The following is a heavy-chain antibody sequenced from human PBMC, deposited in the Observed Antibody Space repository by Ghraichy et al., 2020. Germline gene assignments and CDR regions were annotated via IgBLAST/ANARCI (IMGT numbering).Heavy chain of an antibody. V-gene: IGHV4-30-4*01. CDR1: GGSISSGDYY. D-gene: IGHD3-16*01. J-gene: IGHJ6*02. CDR3: ARGEAGVVGFWDLNGMDV. Sequence: SETLSLTCTVSGGSISSGDYYWSWIRQPPGKGLEWIGYIYYSGSTYYNPSLKSRVTISVDTSKNQFSLKLSSVTAADTAVYYCARGEAGVVGFWDLNGMDVWGQGTTVTVSS. CDR2: IYYSGST.